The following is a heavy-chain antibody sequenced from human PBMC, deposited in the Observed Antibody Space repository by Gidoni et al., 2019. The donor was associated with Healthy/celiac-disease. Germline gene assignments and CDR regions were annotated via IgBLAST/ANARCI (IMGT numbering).Heavy chain of an antibody. D-gene: IGHD5-12*01. CDR3: ARLGPAGPDYNYFYWFDP. J-gene: IGHJ5*02. Sequence: EVQLVESGGGLVQPGGSLRLSCAACGFPFSSYEVNWVRQAPGKGLEWVSYMSSSGSTIYYADSVKGRFTISRENVKNLLYLQRNSLRAEDTAVYYCARLGPAGPDYNYFYWFDPWGQGTLVTVSS. CDR2: MSSSGSTI. V-gene: IGHV3-48*03. CDR1: GFPFSSYE.